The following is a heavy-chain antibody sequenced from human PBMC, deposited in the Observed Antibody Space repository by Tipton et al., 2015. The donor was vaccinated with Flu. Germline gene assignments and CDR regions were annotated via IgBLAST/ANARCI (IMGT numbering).Heavy chain of an antibody. J-gene: IGHJ4*02. D-gene: IGHD6-19*01. CDR2: IRHDESDK. Sequence: LSLTCAVYSGSFSGYFWSWIRQPPGKGLEWVAFIRHDESDKYYADSVKGRFTISRDNSKNALYLLISSLRPEDTAVYYCAKDGWDTSGWYPFDYWGQGTLVTVSA. V-gene: IGHV3-30*02. CDR1: SGSFSGYF. CDR3: AKDGWDTSGWYPFDY.